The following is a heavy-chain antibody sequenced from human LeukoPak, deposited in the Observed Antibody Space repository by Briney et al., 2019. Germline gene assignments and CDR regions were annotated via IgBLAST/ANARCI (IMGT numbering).Heavy chain of an antibody. CDR1: GFTFSDSA. D-gene: IGHD3-3*01. V-gene: IGHV3-73*01. CDR3: VMEYFDQ. J-gene: IGHJ4*02. Sequence: GGSLRLSCAASGFTFSDSAMHWVRQASGKGLEWVGRIRSKANSYATSYAASAKGKFTISRDDSKNTAYLQMNSLRTEDTAVYYCVMEYFDQWGQGTLDTVSS. CDR2: IRSKANSYAT.